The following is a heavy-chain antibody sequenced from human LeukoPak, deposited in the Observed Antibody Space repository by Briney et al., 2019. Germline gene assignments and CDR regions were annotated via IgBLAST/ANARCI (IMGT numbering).Heavy chain of an antibody. V-gene: IGHV4-30-4*01. CDR2: IYYSGST. J-gene: IGHJ6*02. CDR1: GGSISSGDYY. Sequence: SQTLSLTCTVSGGSISSGDYYWSWIRQPPGKGLEWIGYIYYSGSTYYNPSLKSRVTISVDTSKNQFSLKLSSVTAADTAVYYCARGIVVVPAAIGSYYYGMDVWGQGTTVTVSS. D-gene: IGHD2-2*01. CDR3: ARGIVVVPAAIGSYYYGMDV.